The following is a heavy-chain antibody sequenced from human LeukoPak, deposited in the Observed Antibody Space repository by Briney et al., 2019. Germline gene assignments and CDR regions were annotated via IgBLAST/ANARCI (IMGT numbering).Heavy chain of an antibody. Sequence: SETLSLTCTVSGDSIRNYYWSWIRQPPDKGLEWIGYMCYSGSSKYNPSLKSRVTISVDTSKNQFSLKLSSVAAADTAVYYCAGREAATAIVFDYWGQGILVTVSS. CDR2: MCYSGSS. J-gene: IGHJ4*02. CDR1: GDSIRNYY. CDR3: AGREAATAIVFDY. V-gene: IGHV4-59*08. D-gene: IGHD2-21*02.